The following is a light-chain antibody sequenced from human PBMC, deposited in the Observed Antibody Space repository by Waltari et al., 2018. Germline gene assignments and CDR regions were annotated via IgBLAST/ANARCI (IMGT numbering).Light chain of an antibody. J-gene: IGKJ2*01. CDR1: QSISNY. Sequence: DIQMTQSPSSLSASVGDRVTITCRASQSISNYLNWFQQRPGRAPKLLIYGASNLESGFSSRFSGSASGTDFTLTISSLQPEDFATYSCLQTYSTPYTFGQGTTVEI. CDR2: GAS. V-gene: IGKV1-39*01. CDR3: LQTYSTPYT.